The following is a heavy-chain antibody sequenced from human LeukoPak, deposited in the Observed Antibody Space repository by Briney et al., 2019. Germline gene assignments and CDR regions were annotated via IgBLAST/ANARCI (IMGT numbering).Heavy chain of an antibody. CDR1: GYTFTSYG. CDR3: AREGNDYGDQNWFDP. V-gene: IGHV1-18*01. Sequence: ASVKVSCKASGYTFTSYGISWVRQAPGQGLEWMGWISAYNGNTNYAQKLQGRVTMTTDTSTSTAYMELRSLRSDDTAVYYCAREGNDYGDQNWFDPWGQGTLVTVSS. D-gene: IGHD4-17*01. CDR2: ISAYNGNT. J-gene: IGHJ5*02.